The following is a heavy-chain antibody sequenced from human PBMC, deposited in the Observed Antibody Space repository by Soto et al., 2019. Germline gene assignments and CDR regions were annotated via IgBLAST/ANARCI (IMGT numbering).Heavy chain of an antibody. D-gene: IGHD3-10*01. V-gene: IGHV1-8*01. CDR1: GYTFTTYD. CDR3: ARRLSIRDGYYYMDP. J-gene: IGHJ6*03. CDR2: MNPNSGNT. Sequence: QVQLVQSGAEVKKPGASVKVSCKTSGYTFTTYDIIWVRQATGQGLERMGWMNPNSGNTGSAQKFQGRVIMTRNTSLITAYMELRSLRSDETAEYYCARRLSIRDGYYYMDPWGKGTTVTVYS.